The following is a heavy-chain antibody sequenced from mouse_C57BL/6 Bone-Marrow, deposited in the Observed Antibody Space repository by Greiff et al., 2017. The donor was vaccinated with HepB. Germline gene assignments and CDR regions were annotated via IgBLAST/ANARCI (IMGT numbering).Heavy chain of an antibody. Sequence: EVQLQQSVAELVRPGASVKLSCTASGFNIKNTYMHWVKQRPEQGLEWIGRIDPANGNTKYAPKFQGKATITADTSSNTAYLQLSSLTSEDTAIYSCAREALTAGTEGYFDYWGQGTTLTVSS. D-gene: IGHD3-3*01. CDR3: AREALTAGTEGYFDY. CDR2: IDPANGNT. J-gene: IGHJ2*01. V-gene: IGHV14-3*01. CDR1: GFNIKNTY.